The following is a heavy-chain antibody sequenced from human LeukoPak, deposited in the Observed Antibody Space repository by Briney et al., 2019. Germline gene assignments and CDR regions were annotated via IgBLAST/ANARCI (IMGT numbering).Heavy chain of an antibody. CDR3: AKYDFWSGYSFDF. CDR2: IEQQDGSEK. V-gene: IGHV3-7*01. CDR1: GFTFSSKW. D-gene: IGHD3-3*01. J-gene: IGHJ4*02. Sequence: PGGSLILSCAASGFTFSSKWMSWVRQAPGKGLEWVANIEQQDGSEKYYVDSVKGRFTISRDNAKNSLYLQMNSLRAEDTAVYYCAKYDFWSGYSFDFWGQGTLVTVSS.